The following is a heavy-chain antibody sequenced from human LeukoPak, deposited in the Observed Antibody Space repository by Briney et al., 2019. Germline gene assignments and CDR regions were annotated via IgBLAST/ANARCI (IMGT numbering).Heavy chain of an antibody. CDR2: ISGGGGST. V-gene: IGHV3-23*01. J-gene: IGHJ4*02. CDR3: AKGKVVTGIDY. CDR1: GFTFSSYS. Sequence: HAGGSLRLSCAASGFTFSSYSMNWVRQTPGKGLEWVSAISGGGGSTYYADSVKGRFTISRDNSKNTLYLQMNSLRAEDTAVYYCAKGKVVTGIDYWGQGTLVTVSS. D-gene: IGHD2-21*02.